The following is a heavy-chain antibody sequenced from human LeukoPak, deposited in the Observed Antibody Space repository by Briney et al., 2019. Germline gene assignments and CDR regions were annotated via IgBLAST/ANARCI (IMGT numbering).Heavy chain of an antibody. CDR2: ISSSGSTI. D-gene: IGHD3-22*01. V-gene: IGHV3-48*03. Sequence: GGSLRLSCAASGFTFSSYEMNWVRQAPGKGLEWVSYISSSGSTIYYADSVKGRFTISRDNSKNTLYLQMNSLRAEDTAVYYCALRSYYDSSAYYYLDYWGQGTLVTVSS. J-gene: IGHJ4*02. CDR3: ALRSYYDSSAYYYLDY. CDR1: GFTFSSYE.